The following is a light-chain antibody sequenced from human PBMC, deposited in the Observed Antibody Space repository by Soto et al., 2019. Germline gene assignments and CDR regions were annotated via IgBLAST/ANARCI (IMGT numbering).Light chain of an antibody. CDR1: QSVSSN. Sequence: EIVMTQSPATLSVSPGERATLPFRASQSVSSNLAWYQQKPGQAPRLLIYGASTRATGIPARFSGSGSGTEFTLTIASLQSEDVAVYYCQQYDNWFWTFGQGTKVDI. CDR2: GAS. J-gene: IGKJ1*01. V-gene: IGKV3-15*01. CDR3: QQYDNWFWT.